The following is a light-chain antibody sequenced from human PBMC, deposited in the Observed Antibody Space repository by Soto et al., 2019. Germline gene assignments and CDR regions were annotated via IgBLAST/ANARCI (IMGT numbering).Light chain of an antibody. CDR1: QSVSSN. Sequence: EIVMTQSPDPLSVSPGERATLSCRASQSVSSNLAWYQQKRGQAPRLLIYGASNRATAIPARFSGTGSGTEFTLTISSLQSEDFAFYYCQQYNNWPRTFGQGTMVEIK. CDR3: QQYNNWPRT. J-gene: IGKJ1*01. V-gene: IGKV3-15*01. CDR2: GAS.